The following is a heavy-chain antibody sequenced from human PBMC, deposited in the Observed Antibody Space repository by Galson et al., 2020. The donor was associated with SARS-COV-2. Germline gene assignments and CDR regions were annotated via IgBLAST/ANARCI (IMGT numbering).Heavy chain of an antibody. Sequence: SETLSLTCTVSGGSISSSSYYWGWIRQPPGKGLEWIGSIYYSGSTYYNPSLKSRVTISVDTSKNQFSLKLSSVTAADTAVYYCASTYVWGSYPTFDYWGQGTLVTVSS. CDR1: GGSISSSSYY. CDR2: IYYSGST. V-gene: IGHV4-39*01. D-gene: IGHD3-16*02. CDR3: ASTYVWGSYPTFDY. J-gene: IGHJ4*02.